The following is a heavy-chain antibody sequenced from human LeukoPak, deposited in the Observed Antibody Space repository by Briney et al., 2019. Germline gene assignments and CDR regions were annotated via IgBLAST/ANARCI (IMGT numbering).Heavy chain of an antibody. CDR3: AKLAVVITTEGPFDY. D-gene: IGHD3-22*01. V-gene: IGHV1-8*03. CDR2: MNPNSGNT. Sequence: ASVKVSCKASGYTFTSYDINRVRQATGQGLEWMGWMNPNSGNTGYAQKFQGRVTITRNTSISTAYMELSSLRSEDTALYYCAKLAVVITTEGPFDYWGQGTLVTVSS. CDR1: GYTFTSYD. J-gene: IGHJ4*02.